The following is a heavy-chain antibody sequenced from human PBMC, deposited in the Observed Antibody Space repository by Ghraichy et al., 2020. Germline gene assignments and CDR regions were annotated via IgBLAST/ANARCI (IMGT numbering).Heavy chain of an antibody. CDR2: IYYSGST. CDR1: GGSISSSSYY. V-gene: IGHV4-39*01. Sequence: SETLSLTCTVSGGSISSSSYYWGWIRQPPGKGLEWIGSIYYSGSTYYNPSLKSRVTISVDTSKNQFSLKLSSVTAADTAVYYCARHGPQSYDYVWGSYRYPFDYWGQGTLVTVSS. CDR3: ARHGPQSYDYVWGSYRYPFDY. J-gene: IGHJ4*02. D-gene: IGHD3-16*02.